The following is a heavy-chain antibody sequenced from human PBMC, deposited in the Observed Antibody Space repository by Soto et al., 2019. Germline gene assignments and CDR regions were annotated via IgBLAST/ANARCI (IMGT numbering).Heavy chain of an antibody. CDR1: GFTFSSYA. J-gene: IGHJ5*02. CDR3: AKIFPVVVAAIAWFDP. D-gene: IGHD2-15*01. Sequence: GGSLRLSCAASGFTFSSYAMSWVRQAPGKGLEWVSAISGSGGSTYYADSVKGRFTISRDNSKNTLYLQMNSLRAEDTAVYYCAKIFPVVVAAIAWFDPWGQGTLVTVSS. V-gene: IGHV3-23*01. CDR2: ISGSGGST.